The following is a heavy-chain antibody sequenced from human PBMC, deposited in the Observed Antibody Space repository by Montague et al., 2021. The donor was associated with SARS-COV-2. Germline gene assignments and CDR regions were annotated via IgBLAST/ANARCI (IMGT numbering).Heavy chain of an antibody. J-gene: IGHJ5*02. CDR3: VRVSYYYDRNDQPLDWFDP. D-gene: IGHD3-22*01. V-gene: IGHV4-38-2*02. Sequence: SETQSLTCSVTGFPISSGNHWGWIRQSPGKGPEWIGSIYHSGYTSYNPSLRSRVTISGDTSKNQFSLRLSSVTAADTAVYYCVRVSYYYDRNDQPLDWFDPWGQGSLVTVSS. CDR1: GFPISSGNH. CDR2: IYHSGYT.